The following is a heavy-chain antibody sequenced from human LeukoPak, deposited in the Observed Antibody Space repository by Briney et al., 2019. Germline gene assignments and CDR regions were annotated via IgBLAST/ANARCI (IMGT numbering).Heavy chain of an antibody. CDR1: GYTFSGYY. D-gene: IGHD6-19*01. Sequence: ASVKASCKASGYTFSGYYMHWVRQAPGQGLEWMGWINPNSGGTNYAQKFQGRVTMTRDTSISTAYMEMRRLRSDDTAVYYCARLGYSSGSDYWGQGTLVTVSS. J-gene: IGHJ4*02. V-gene: IGHV1-2*02. CDR2: INPNSGGT. CDR3: ARLGYSSGSDY.